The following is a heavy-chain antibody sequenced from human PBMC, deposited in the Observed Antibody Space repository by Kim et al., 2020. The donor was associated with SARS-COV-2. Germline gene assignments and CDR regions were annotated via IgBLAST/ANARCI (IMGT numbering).Heavy chain of an antibody. V-gene: IGHV3-30*01. Sequence: GRFTISRDNSKNTLYLQMNSLRAEDTAVYYCAREYITMVRGVINGGYLDYWGQGTLVTVSS. CDR3: AREYITMVRGVINGGYLDY. J-gene: IGHJ4*02. D-gene: IGHD3-10*01.